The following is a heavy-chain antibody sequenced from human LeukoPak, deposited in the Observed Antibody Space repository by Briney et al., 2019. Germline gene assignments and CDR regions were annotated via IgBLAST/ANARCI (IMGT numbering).Heavy chain of an antibody. J-gene: IGHJ4*02. CDR3: ARGGSGYSRTFDY. CDR2: IYHSGST. D-gene: IGHD3-22*01. V-gene: IGHV4-59*12. CDR1: GGSISSYH. Sequence: SETLSLTCTVSGGSISSYHWSWIRQPAGKGLEWIGYIYHSGSTYYNPSLKSRVTISVDRSKNQFSLKLSSVTAADTAVYYCARGGSGYSRTFDYWGQGTLVTVSS.